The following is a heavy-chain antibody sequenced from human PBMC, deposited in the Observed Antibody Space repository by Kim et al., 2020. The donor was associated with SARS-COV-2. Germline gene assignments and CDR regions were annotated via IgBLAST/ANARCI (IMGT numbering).Heavy chain of an antibody. D-gene: IGHD6-13*01. CDR1: GFTFSSYA. CDR3: ARVSRVWYDRSSWRWMEDENYYYYMDV. CDR2: ISSNGGST. Sequence: GGSLRLSCAASGFTFSSYAMHWVRQAPGKGLEYVSAISSNGGSTYYANSVKGRFTISRDNSKNTLYLQMGSLRAEDMAVYYCARVSRVWYDRSSWRWMEDENYYYYMDVWGKGTTVTVSS. V-gene: IGHV3-64*01. J-gene: IGHJ6*03.